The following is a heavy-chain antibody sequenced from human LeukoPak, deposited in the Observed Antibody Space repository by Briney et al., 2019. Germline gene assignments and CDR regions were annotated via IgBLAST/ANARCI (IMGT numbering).Heavy chain of an antibody. J-gene: IGHJ6*03. CDR3: ARGKSGYCSGGSCYGNYYYYMDV. V-gene: IGHV4-34*01. CDR2: INHSGST. D-gene: IGHD2-15*01. Sequence: PSETLSLTCAVYGGSFSGYYWSWIRQPPGKGLEWIGEINHSGSTNYNPSLKSRVTISVDTPKNQFSLKLSSVTAADTAVYYCARGKSGYCSGGSCYGNYYYYMDVWGKGTTVTVSS. CDR1: GGSFSGYY.